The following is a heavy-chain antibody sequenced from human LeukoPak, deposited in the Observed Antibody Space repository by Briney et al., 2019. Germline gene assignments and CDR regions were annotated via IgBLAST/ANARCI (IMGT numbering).Heavy chain of an antibody. J-gene: IGHJ4*02. Sequence: GGSLRLSCAASGFTVSSNYMSWVRQAPGKGLEWVSVIYSGGSTYYADSVRGRFTVSRDNSKNTLYLQMNSLRAEETAVYYCATLGENRDSGYYFDSWGQGTLVTVSS. V-gene: IGHV3-66*01. CDR3: ATLGENRDSGYYFDS. D-gene: IGHD3-10*01. CDR1: GFTVSSNY. CDR2: IYSGGST.